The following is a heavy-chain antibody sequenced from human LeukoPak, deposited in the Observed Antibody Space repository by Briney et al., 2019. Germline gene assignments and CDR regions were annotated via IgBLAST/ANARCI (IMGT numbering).Heavy chain of an antibody. CDR2: TNSDGSST. J-gene: IGHJ4*02. CDR3: ARALGGTRGADY. V-gene: IGHV3-74*01. D-gene: IGHD7-27*01. Sequence: KSGGSLRLSCAASGFTFSSYWMHWVRQAPGKGLVWVSRTNSDGSSTSYADSVKGRFTISRDNAKNTLYLQMNSLRAEDTAVYYCARALGGTRGADYWGQGTLVTVSS. CDR1: GFTFSSYW.